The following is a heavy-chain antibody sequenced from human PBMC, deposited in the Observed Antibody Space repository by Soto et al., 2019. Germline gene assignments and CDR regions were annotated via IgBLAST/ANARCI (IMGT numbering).Heavy chain of an antibody. CDR3: TTDAIFGVVITPPPDY. CDR1: GFTFSNAW. J-gene: IGHJ4*02. V-gene: IGHV3-15*07. D-gene: IGHD3-3*01. Sequence: PGGSLRLSCAASGFTFSNAWMNWVRQAPGKGLEWVGRIKSKTDGGTTDYAAPVKGRFTISRDDSKKNTLYLQMNSLKTEDTAVYYCTTDAIFGVVITPPPDYWGQGTLVTVSS. CDR2: IKSKTDGGTT.